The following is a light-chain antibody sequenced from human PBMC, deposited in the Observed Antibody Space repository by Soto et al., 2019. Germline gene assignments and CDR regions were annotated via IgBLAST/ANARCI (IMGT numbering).Light chain of an antibody. CDR1: QSLSSN. V-gene: IGKV3-15*01. Sequence: EIVITQCPATLPEYKGERVTLSCRASQSLSSNLAWYQQKPGQAPRLLIYGASTRATDIPARFSGSGSGTEFTLTISSLQSEDFAVYFCQQYNNWPLAFGEGTRLEIK. CDR3: QQYNNWPLA. J-gene: IGKJ5*01. CDR2: GAS.